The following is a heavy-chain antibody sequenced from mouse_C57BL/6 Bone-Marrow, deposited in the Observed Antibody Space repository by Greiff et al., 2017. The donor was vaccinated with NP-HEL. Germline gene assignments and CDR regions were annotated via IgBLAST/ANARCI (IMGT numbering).Heavy chain of an antibody. CDR1: GYTFTDYE. V-gene: IGHV1-15*01. Sequence: QVQLKESGAELVRPGASVTLSCKASGYTFTDYEMHWVKQTPVHGLEWIGAIDPETGGTAYNQKFKGKAILTADNSSSTAYMELRILTSEDSAVDYCTRPSLWYAMDYWGQGTSVTVSS. CDR3: TRPSLWYAMDY. CDR2: IDPETGGT. D-gene: IGHD6-1*01. J-gene: IGHJ4*01.